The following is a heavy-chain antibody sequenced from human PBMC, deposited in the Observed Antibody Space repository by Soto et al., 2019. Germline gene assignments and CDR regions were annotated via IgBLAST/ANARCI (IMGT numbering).Heavy chain of an antibody. CDR2: IHSDGSTS. CDR1: GFTFSRYW. V-gene: IGHV3-74*03. Sequence: EVKLVESGGGLVQRGGSLRLSCAASGFTFSRYWMHWVRQAPGKGPVLVSRIHSDGSTSAYADSVKGRFTISRDNAKNTLYLQMDSLRDEDTAVYYCTRDYYDNSGTSYVDYGMDVWGQGTTVTVS. J-gene: IGHJ6*02. D-gene: IGHD3-22*01. CDR3: TRDYYDNSGTSYVDYGMDV.